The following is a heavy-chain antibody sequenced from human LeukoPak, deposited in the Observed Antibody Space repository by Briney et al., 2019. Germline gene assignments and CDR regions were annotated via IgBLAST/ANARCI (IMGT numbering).Heavy chain of an antibody. CDR3: ASLSGYSYTDLGVDY. J-gene: IGHJ4*02. CDR2: INPSGGST. D-gene: IGHD5-18*01. V-gene: IGHV1-46*01. Sequence: ASVKVSCKASGYTFTSYYMHWVRRAPGQGLEWMGIINPSGGSTSYAQKFQGRVTMTRDTSTSTVYMELSSLRSEDTAVYYCASLSGYSYTDLGVDYWGQGTLVTVSS. CDR1: GYTFTSYY.